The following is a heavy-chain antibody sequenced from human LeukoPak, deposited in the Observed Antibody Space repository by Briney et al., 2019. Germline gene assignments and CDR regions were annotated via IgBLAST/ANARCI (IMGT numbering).Heavy chain of an antibody. CDR3: ARRTEGSSGYYFN. CDR1: GGSISSSSYY. J-gene: IGHJ4*02. D-gene: IGHD3-22*01. V-gene: IGHV4-39*07. Sequence: PSETLSLTCTVSGGSISSSSYYWGWIRQPPGKGLEWIGSVYYSVSIYYNPSLKSRVTISVDTSKNQFSLKLSSVTAADTAVYYCARRTEGSSGYYFNWGQGTLVTVSS. CDR2: VYYSVSI.